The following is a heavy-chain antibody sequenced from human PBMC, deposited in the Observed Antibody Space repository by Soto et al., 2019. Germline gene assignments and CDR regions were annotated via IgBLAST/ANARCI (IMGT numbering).Heavy chain of an antibody. J-gene: IGHJ5*02. CDR3: ARRGHSYGLNWFDT. Sequence: SVKVSCKASGGTFSSYAISWVRQAPGQGLEWMGGIIPIFGTANYAQKFQGRVTITADESTSTAYMELSSLRSGDTAVYYCARRGHSYGLNWFDTWGQGTLVTVSS. CDR1: GGTFSSYA. CDR2: IIPIFGTA. V-gene: IGHV1-69*13. D-gene: IGHD5-18*01.